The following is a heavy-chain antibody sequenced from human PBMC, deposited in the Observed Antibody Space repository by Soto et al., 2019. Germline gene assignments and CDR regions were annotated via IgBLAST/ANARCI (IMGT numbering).Heavy chain of an antibody. J-gene: IGHJ4*02. CDR3: ARDSPYGDPNFDY. CDR1: GFTFSSYS. V-gene: IGHV3-21*01. D-gene: IGHD4-17*01. Sequence: EVQLVESGGGLVKPGGSLRLSCAASGFTFSSYSMNWVRQAPGKGLEWVSSISSSSSYIYYADSVKGRFTISRDNAKNSLYLQMNSLRAEDTAVYYCARDSPYGDPNFDYWGQGTLVTVSS. CDR2: ISSSSSYI.